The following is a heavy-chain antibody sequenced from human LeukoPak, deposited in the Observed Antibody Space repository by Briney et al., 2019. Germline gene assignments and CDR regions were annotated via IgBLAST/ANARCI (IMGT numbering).Heavy chain of an antibody. J-gene: IGHJ5*02. CDR1: GFTFSSYG. Sequence: GGSLRLSCAASGFTFSSYGMHWVRQAPGKGLEWVAVISYDGSNKYYADSVKGRFTISRDNSKNTLYLQMNSLRAEDTAVYYCAKAPCGQRLVHWFDPWGQGTLVTVSS. CDR3: AKAPCGQRLVHWFDP. V-gene: IGHV3-30*18. CDR2: ISYDGSNK. D-gene: IGHD6-13*01.